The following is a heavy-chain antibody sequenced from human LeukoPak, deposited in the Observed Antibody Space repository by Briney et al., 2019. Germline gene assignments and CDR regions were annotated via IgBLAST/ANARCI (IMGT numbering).Heavy chain of an antibody. V-gene: IGHV3-30-3*01. CDR3: ASDGGSY. J-gene: IGHJ4*02. CDR1: GFTFSNYA. D-gene: IGHD3-10*01. Sequence: GGCLRLSCAASGFTFSNYAMHWVRQAPGKGLEWVAVISYDGGNKYHADSVKGRFTISRDNSKNTLYLQMNSLRVEDTALYYCASDGGSYWGQGTLVTVSS. CDR2: ISYDGGNK.